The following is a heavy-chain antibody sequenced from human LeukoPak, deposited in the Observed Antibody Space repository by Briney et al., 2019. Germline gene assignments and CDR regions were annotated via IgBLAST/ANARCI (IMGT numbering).Heavy chain of an antibody. CDR1: GFTFSSYG. D-gene: IGHD3-22*01. CDR3: ARESESYDSTGSTFDH. J-gene: IGHJ4*02. V-gene: IGHV3-30*02. Sequence: GSLKLSCATSGFTFSSYGMHRVRQAPGKRLEWVAFIRYDGSDKYYADSVKGRFTISRDNSKNTLYLQMNSLRDEDTAVYYCARESESYDSTGSTFDHWGQGTLVTVCS. CDR2: IRYDGSDK.